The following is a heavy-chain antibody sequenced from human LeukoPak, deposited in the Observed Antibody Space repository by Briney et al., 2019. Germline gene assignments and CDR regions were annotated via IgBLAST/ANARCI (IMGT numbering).Heavy chain of an antibody. CDR2: IYYSGST. CDR1: GGSISSSSYY. D-gene: IGHD5-24*01. J-gene: IGHJ4*02. Sequence: SETLSLTCTVSGGSISSSSYYWGWIRQPPGKGLEWIGSIYYSGSTYYNPSLKSRVTISVDTSKNQFSQKLSSVTAADTAVYYCARQKRRDGFNDYWGQGTMVTVSS. V-gene: IGHV4-39*01. CDR3: ARQKRRDGFNDY.